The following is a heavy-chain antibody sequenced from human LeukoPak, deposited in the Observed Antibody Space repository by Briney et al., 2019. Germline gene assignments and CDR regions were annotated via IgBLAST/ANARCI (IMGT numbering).Heavy chain of an antibody. CDR2: INAGNGNT. V-gene: IGHV1-3*03. CDR3: ARDARHITMVRGVITLLPDY. D-gene: IGHD3-10*01. J-gene: IGHJ4*02. Sequence: GASVKVSCKASGYTFTSYAMHWVRQAPGQRLEWMGWINAGNGNTKYSQEFQGRVTITRDTSASTAYMELSSLRSEDMAVYYCARDARHITMVRGVITLLPDYWGQGTLVTVSS. CDR1: GYTFTSYA.